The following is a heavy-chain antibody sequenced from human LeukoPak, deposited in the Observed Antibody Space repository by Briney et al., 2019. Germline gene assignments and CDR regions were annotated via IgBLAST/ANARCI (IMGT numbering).Heavy chain of an antibody. J-gene: IGHJ4*02. CDR2: NGGSGGSK. V-gene: IGHV3-23*01. CDR1: GFTFNNYA. D-gene: IGHD2-2*01. CDR3: AKRKDIGYCSSTSCYYYFDY. Sequence: GGSLRLSCVASGFTFNNYAMSWVRQAPGKGLEWVSANGGSGGSKYYADSVKGRFTVSRDNSRNTLYLQMNSLRAEDTAIYYCAKRKDIGYCSSTSCYYYFDYWGQGTLVTVSS.